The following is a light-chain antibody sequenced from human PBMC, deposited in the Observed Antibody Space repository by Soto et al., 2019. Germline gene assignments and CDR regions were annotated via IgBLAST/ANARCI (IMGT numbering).Light chain of an antibody. V-gene: IGLV2-23*01. J-gene: IGLJ2*01. CDR1: SSDVGSYNL. Sequence: QSVLTQPASVSGSPGQSITISCTGTSSDVGSYNLVSWYQQHPGKAPKLMIYEGSKRPSGVSNRFSGSKSVNTASLTISGLQAEDKADYYCCSYAGSSTHVVFGGGTKLTVL. CDR2: EGS. CDR3: CSYAGSSTHVV.